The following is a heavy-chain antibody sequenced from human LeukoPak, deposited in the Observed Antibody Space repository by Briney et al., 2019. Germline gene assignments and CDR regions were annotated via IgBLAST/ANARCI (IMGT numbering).Heavy chain of an antibody. D-gene: IGHD3-22*01. Sequence: PSETLSLTCTVSGGCISSSRYYWGWSRQPPGNGLEWIGSIYYSGNTYYNPSLKSRVTISVDTSKNQFSLKLSSVTAADRAVYYCAREGYYDSSASGAFDIWGQGTMVTVSS. CDR1: GGCISSSRYY. CDR3: AREGYYDSSASGAFDI. J-gene: IGHJ3*02. V-gene: IGHV4-39*07. CDR2: IYYSGNT.